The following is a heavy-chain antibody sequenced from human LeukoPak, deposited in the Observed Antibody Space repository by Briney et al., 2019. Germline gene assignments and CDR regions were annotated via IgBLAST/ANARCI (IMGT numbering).Heavy chain of an antibody. J-gene: IGHJ3*02. V-gene: IGHV3-23*01. CDR2: ISGSGGST. CDR1: GFTFSSYA. CDR3: AKDMKPYYYGSGRGAVDI. D-gene: IGHD3-10*01. Sequence: GGSLRLSCAASGFTFSSYAMSWVRQAPGKGLEWVSAISGSGGSTYYADSVKGRFTISRDNSKNTLYLQMNSLRAEDTAVYYCAKDMKPYYYGSGRGAVDIWGQGTMVTVSS.